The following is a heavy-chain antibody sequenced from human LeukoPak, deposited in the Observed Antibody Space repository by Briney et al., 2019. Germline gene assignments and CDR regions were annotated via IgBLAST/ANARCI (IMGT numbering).Heavy chain of an antibody. V-gene: IGHV4-39*01. CDR1: GGSISSSSYY. CDR2: IYYSGST. J-gene: IGHJ4*02. Sequence: SETLSLTCTVSGGSISSSSYYWGWIRQPPGKGLEWIGSIYYSGSTYYNPSLKSRVTISVDTSKNQFSLKLSSVTAADTAVYYCARRVYSSSWYDPKRTQFDYWGQGTLVTVSS. D-gene: IGHD6-13*01. CDR3: ARRVYSSSWYDPKRTQFDY.